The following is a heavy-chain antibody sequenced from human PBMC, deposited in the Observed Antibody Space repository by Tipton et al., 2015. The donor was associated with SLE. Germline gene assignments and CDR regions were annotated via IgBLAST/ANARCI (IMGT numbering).Heavy chain of an antibody. Sequence: TLSLTCTVSGGSLGTHYWSWTRQPPGKGLEWIGFISYGGITNYNPSLKSRVTISGDTSKNHFSLKLTSVTAADTAVYYCVRGTASLSSTLSLDNWGQGTLVTVSS. J-gene: IGHJ4*02. D-gene: IGHD2-2*03. CDR3: VRGTASLSSTLSLDN. V-gene: IGHV4-59*11. CDR1: GGSLGTHY. CDR2: ISYGGIT.